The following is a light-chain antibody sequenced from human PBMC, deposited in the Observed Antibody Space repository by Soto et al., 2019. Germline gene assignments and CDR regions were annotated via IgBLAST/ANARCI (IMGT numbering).Light chain of an antibody. CDR2: GSY. J-gene: IGKJ5*01. V-gene: IGKV3-20*01. CDR3: QQYSSSPTIT. CDR1: QSVSSSY. Sequence: IVLTQSPGTLSLSAGETAALSCRASQSVSSSYLAWYQQKPGQAPRLIVYGSYHSATGIADRFSGSRSRTDVALTISILEPEDYAVYYYQQYSSSPTITFGQGTRLEIK.